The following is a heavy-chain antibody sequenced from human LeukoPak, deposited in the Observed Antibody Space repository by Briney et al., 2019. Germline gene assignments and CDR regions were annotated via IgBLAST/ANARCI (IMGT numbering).Heavy chain of an antibody. CDR1: GFTFSSYE. V-gene: IGHV3-48*03. CDR2: ISSSGSTI. Sequence: PGGSLTLSCAASGFTFSSYEMNWVRQAPGKGLEWVSYISSSGSTIYYADSVNGPFTTSRDNAKNSLYLQMNSLRAEDTAVYYCAELGITMIGGVWGKGTTVTVSS. J-gene: IGHJ6*04. D-gene: IGHD3-10*02. CDR3: AELGITMIGGV.